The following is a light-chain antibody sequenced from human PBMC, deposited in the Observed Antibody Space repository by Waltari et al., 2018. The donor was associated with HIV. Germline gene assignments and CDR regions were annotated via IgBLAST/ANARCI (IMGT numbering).Light chain of an antibody. V-gene: IGLV1-40*01. CDR1: GSNIGATYD. CDR3: QSYDSRLSGSV. J-gene: IGLJ2*01. CDR2: GNS. Sequence: SVLTQPPSVSGAPGQSVTISCSESGSNIGATYDVHWYQHLPGTAPKLLIYGNSNRPSGVPDRFSGSKSGTSASLAITGLQPEDEGDYYCQSYDSRLSGSVFGGGTKLTVL.